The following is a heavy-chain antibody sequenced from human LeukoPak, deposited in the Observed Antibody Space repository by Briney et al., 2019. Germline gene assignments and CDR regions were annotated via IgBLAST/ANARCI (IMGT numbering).Heavy chain of an antibody. CDR1: GYTFTSYD. J-gene: IGHJ4*02. D-gene: IGHD3-3*01. Sequence: ASVKVSCKASGYTFTSYDIHWVRQATGQGLEWMGWMNPNSGNTGYAQKFQGRVTMTRNTSISTAYMELSSLRSEDTAVYYCARAPVLRFLEWLSTYYFDYWGQGTLVTVSS. CDR3: ARAPVLRFLEWLSTYYFDY. V-gene: IGHV1-8*01. CDR2: MNPNSGNT.